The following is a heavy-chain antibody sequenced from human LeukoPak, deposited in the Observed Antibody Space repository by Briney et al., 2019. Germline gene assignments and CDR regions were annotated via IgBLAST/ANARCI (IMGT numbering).Heavy chain of an antibody. CDR1: GFTFSSYA. D-gene: IGHD4-17*01. Sequence: GRSLRLSCAASGFTFSSYAMHWVRPAPGKGLEWVAVISYDGSNKYYADSVKGRFTISRDNSKNTLYLQMNSLRAEDTAVYYCARGHGADWFDPWGQGTLVTVSS. CDR3: ARGHGADWFDP. J-gene: IGHJ5*02. CDR2: ISYDGSNK. V-gene: IGHV3-30-3*01.